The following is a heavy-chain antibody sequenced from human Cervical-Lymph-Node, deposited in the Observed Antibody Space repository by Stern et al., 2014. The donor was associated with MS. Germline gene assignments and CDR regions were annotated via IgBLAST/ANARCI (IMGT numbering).Heavy chain of an antibody. J-gene: IGHJ4*02. V-gene: IGHV1-24*01. Sequence: VQLVESGAEVKKPGASVKVSCKVSGSTLTDFFMHWVRQPPGKGLEWMGGFEPEDGETIYAQNCQGRGTMTGDTSTDTAYMELSSLRSDDTAVYYCATDYNYWGQGTLVTVSS. CDR3: ATDYNY. CDR1: GSTLTDFF. D-gene: IGHD3-10*01. CDR2: FEPEDGET.